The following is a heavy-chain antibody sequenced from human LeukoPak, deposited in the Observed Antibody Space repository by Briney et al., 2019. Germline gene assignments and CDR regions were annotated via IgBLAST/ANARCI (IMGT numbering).Heavy chain of an antibody. D-gene: IGHD3-3*01. V-gene: IGHV4-39*07. Sequence: SETLSLTCTVPGGSISSSSYYWGWIRQPPGKGLEWIGSIYYSGSTYYNPFLKSRVTISVDTSKNQFSLKLSSVTAADTAVYYCARAIRSGITIFGVVTTRQNYYYYMDVWGKGTTVTVSS. CDR3: ARAIRSGITIFGVVTTRQNYYYYMDV. CDR2: IYYSGST. J-gene: IGHJ6*03. CDR1: GGSISSSSYY.